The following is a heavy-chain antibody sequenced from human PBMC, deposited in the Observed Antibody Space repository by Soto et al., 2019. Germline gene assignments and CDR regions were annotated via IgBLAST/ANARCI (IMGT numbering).Heavy chain of an antibody. CDR1: GGSISSSNW. V-gene: IGHV4-4*02. J-gene: IGHJ4*02. Sequence: SETLSLTCAVSGGSISSSNWWSWVRQPPGKGLEWIGEIYHSGSTNYNPSLKSRVTISVDKSKNQFSLKLSSVTAADTAVYYCAVGIAVAGTVGYYFDYWGQGTLVTVS. CDR2: IYHSGST. D-gene: IGHD6-19*01. CDR3: AVGIAVAGTVGYYFDY.